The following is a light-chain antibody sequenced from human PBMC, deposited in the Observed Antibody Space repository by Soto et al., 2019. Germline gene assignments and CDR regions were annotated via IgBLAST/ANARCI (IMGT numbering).Light chain of an antibody. Sequence: DIQMTQSPSSLSASVGDRVTITCRASQSISSYLNWYQQKPGKAPKLLIYAASSLQSGVPSRFSGRGSGTDFTLTINSLQPEDFATYYWHQSYSTPFTFGPGTKVDIK. CDR2: AAS. CDR3: HQSYSTPFT. V-gene: IGKV1-39*01. CDR1: QSISSY. J-gene: IGKJ3*01.